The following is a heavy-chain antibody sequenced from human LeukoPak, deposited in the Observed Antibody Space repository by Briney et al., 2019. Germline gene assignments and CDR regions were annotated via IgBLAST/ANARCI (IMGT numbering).Heavy chain of an antibody. Sequence: ASVKVSCKASGGTFSSYAISWVRQAPGQRLEWMGRIIPIFGIANYAQKFQGRVTITADKSTSTAYMELSSLRSEDTAVYYCARSEVGATPFDYWGQGTLVTVSS. V-gene: IGHV1-69*04. CDR1: GGTFSSYA. J-gene: IGHJ4*02. CDR2: IIPIFGIA. D-gene: IGHD1-26*01. CDR3: ARSEVGATPFDY.